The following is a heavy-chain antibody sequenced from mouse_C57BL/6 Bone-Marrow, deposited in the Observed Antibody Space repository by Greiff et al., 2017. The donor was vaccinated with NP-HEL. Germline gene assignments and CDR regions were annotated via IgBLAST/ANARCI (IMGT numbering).Heavy chain of an antibody. D-gene: IGHD1-1*01. CDR2: ISSGSSTI. J-gene: IGHJ3*01. CDR3: ARRDYGSSYPPWFAY. Sequence: EVKVVESGGGLVKPGGSLKLSCAASGFTFSDYGMHWVRQAPEKGLEWVAYISSGSSTIYYADTVKGRFTISRDNAKNTLFLQMTSLRSEDTAMYYCARRDYGSSYPPWFAYWGQGTLVTVSA. V-gene: IGHV5-17*01. CDR1: GFTFSDYG.